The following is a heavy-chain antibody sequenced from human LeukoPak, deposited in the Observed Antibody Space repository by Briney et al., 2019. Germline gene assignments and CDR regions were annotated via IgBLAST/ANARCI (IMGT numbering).Heavy chain of an antibody. CDR2: ISAYNGNT. J-gene: IGHJ4*02. Sequence: ASVKVSCKASGYTFTSYGISWVRQAPGQGLEWMGWISAYNGNTNCAQKLQGRVTMTTDTSTSTAYMELRSLRSDDTAVYYCARDHEFCRSTSCYAIDYWGQGTLSPSPQ. CDR3: ARDHEFCRSTSCYAIDY. D-gene: IGHD2-2*01. V-gene: IGHV1-18*01. CDR1: GYTFTSYG.